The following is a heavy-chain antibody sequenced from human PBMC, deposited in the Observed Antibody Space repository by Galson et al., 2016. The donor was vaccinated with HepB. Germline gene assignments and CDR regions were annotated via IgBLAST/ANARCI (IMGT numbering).Heavy chain of an antibody. CDR1: GGSFSGYY. Sequence: SETLSLTCAVYGGSFSGYYWIWIRQPPGKGPEYIGEISHTGGTNSNPSLESRVTISVDMSKNQFSLKMNSVTAADTGVYFCARGLFLRRSGRDSYYGMDVWSQGTTVTVSS. D-gene: IGHD3-10*01. J-gene: IGHJ6*02. CDR3: ARGLFLRRSGRDSYYGMDV. CDR2: ISHTGGT. V-gene: IGHV4-34*01.